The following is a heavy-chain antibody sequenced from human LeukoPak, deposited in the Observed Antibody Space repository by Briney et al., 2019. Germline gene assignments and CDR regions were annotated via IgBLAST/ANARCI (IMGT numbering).Heavy chain of an antibody. CDR3: ARDRYGDGFAHFDY. CDR1: GYTFTSYA. Sequence: GASVKVSCTASGYTFTSYAMHWVRQAPGQGLEWMGWITPSGGTNYPQKIQGRVAITRDTSITTAYMDLSRLTSDDTAVYYCARDRYGDGFAHFDYWGQGALVTVSS. V-gene: IGHV1-2*02. CDR2: ITPSGGT. D-gene: IGHD5-24*01. J-gene: IGHJ4*02.